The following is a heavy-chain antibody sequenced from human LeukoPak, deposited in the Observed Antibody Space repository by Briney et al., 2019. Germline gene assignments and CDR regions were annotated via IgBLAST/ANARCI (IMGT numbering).Heavy chain of an antibody. J-gene: IGHJ4*02. CDR1: GFTFSSYG. D-gene: IGHD5-12*01. Sequence: PGRCLRLSCAASGFTFSSYGMHWVRQAPGKGLEWVAVISYDGSNKYYADSVKGRFTISRDNSKNTLYLQMNSLRAEDTAVYYCAKAPSGYEPYFDYWSQGALVTVSS. CDR2: ISYDGSNK. CDR3: AKAPSGYEPYFDY. V-gene: IGHV3-30*18.